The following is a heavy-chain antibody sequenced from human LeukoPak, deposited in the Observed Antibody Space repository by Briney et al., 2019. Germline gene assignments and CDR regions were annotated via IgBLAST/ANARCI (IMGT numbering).Heavy chain of an antibody. Sequence: ASVKVSCKASGYTFTGYYMRWVRQAPGQGLEWMGIINPSGGSTSYAQKFQGRVTMTRDMSTSTVYMELSSLRSEDTAVYYCAREDYGSGSYDYWGQGTLVTVSS. J-gene: IGHJ4*02. CDR2: INPSGGST. CDR3: AREDYGSGSYDY. D-gene: IGHD3-10*01. V-gene: IGHV1-46*01. CDR1: GYTFTGYY.